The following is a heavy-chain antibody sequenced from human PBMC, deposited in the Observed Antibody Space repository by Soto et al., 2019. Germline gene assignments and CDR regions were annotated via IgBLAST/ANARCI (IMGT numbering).Heavy chain of an antibody. V-gene: IGHV1-18*04. CDR1: GYPFSSYG. CDR2: ISGYNGKT. J-gene: IGHJ6*02. D-gene: IGHD6-19*01. CDR3: VSDFWQWLVQYYYGMAV. Sequence: ASVKVSCKTSGYPFSSYGISWVRQAPGQGLEWLGWISGYNGKTEYGQKVQDRLILTTDTSNNTVYMEMRNLRSDDTAVYYCVSDFWQWLVQYYYGMAVWGQGTTVTGSS.